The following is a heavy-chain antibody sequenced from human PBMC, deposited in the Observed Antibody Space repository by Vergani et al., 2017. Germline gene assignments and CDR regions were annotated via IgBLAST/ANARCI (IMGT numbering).Heavy chain of an antibody. CDR1: GFTFSSYD. CDR3: AKARDPNCKGGNCYSYYYGLDL. J-gene: IGHJ6*02. Sequence: EVQLLESGGNLIQPGGSLRLSCGASGFTFSSYDMTWVRLAPGKGLQWVSAISGSGGNTFYTDSVKGRFTISRDNYKDTMYLQKNSLRVEDTAIYYCAKARDPNCKGGNCYSYYYGLDLWGQGTTVTVSS. V-gene: IGHV3-23*01. CDR2: ISGSGGNT. D-gene: IGHD2-21*01.